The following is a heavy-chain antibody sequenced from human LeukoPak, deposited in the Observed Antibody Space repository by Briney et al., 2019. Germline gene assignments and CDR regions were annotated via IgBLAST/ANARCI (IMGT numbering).Heavy chain of an antibody. J-gene: IGHJ6*03. Sequence: SETLSLTCTVSGGSISSYYWSWIRQPPGKGLEWIGYIYTSRSTNYNPSLKSRVTISVDTSKNQFSLKLSSVTAADTAVYYCARLPSITGTTGHYYYYMDVWGKGTTVTVSS. CDR2: IYTSRST. CDR1: GGSISSYY. CDR3: ARLPSITGTTGHYYYYMDV. D-gene: IGHD1-7*01. V-gene: IGHV4-4*09.